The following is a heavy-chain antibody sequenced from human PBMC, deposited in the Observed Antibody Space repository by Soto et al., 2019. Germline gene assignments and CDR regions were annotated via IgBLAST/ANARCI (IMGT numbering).Heavy chain of an antibody. V-gene: IGHV2-5*02. CDR3: ARRYSGYAGGCVDV. CDR1: GFSLSISGVG. J-gene: IGHJ6*02. CDR2: ISWDDDK. D-gene: IGHD5-12*01. Sequence: QITLKESGPTLVKPTQTLTLTCTFSGFSLSISGVGVGWIRQPPGKALEWLALISWDDDKRYSPSLKSRLTITKDTSKNQVVLTMTNMDPVDTATYYCARRYSGYAGGCVDVWGQGTTVTVSS.